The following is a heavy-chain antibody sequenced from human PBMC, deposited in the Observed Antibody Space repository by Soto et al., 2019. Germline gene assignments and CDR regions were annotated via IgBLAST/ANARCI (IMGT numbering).Heavy chain of an antibody. V-gene: IGHV4-34*01. CDR1: GGSFTGYY. J-gene: IGHJ5*02. D-gene: IGHD3-16*01. CDR3: SRATRFLISISSGWCDP. Sequence: QVQLQQWGAGLLKPSETLSLTCAVYGGSFTGYYWSWIRQSPGKGLEWIGEINHSGGTNYNPSLKSRVTISVDTSNPQFSLKLNSVTAADTAVYYCSRATRFLISISSGWCDPWGQGTLVTVAS. CDR2: INHSGGT.